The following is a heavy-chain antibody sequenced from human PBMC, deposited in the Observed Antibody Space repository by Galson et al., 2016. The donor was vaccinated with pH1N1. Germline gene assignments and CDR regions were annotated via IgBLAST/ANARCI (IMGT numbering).Heavy chain of an antibody. J-gene: IGHJ4*01. Sequence: SVKVSCKASGFTFSNYGFSWVRQAPGQGLEWMAWISAFNGDTKYAHKVRDRLTVTTDSSTNTAYMELRSLRSDDTALYFCARQSIAARPVFFDFWGRGTQVPVSS. CDR1: GFTFSNYG. CDR2: ISAFNGDT. V-gene: IGHV1-18*01. CDR3: ARQSIAARPVFFDF. D-gene: IGHD6-6*01.